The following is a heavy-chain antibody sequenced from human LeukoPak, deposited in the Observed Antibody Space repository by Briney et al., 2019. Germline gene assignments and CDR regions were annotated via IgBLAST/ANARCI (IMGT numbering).Heavy chain of an antibody. D-gene: IGHD3-10*01. CDR1: GFTFSSYA. CDR3: ARDPDTYGSGSYYYGGNWFDP. Sequence: GGSLRLSCAASGFTFSSYAMSWVRQAPGKGLEWVSYISSSGSTIYYADSVKGRFTTSRDNAKNSLYLQMNSLRAEDTAVYYCARDPDTYGSGSYYYGGNWFDPWGQGTLVTVSS. V-gene: IGHV3-48*04. J-gene: IGHJ5*02. CDR2: ISSSGSTI.